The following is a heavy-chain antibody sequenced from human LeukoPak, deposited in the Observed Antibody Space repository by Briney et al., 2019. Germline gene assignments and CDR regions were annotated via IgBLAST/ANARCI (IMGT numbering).Heavy chain of an antibody. J-gene: IGHJ4*02. V-gene: IGHV3-30*14. CDR1: GFTFSSYA. CDR3: ARLTTKIEDY. D-gene: IGHD4-11*01. CDR2: ISYDGSNK. Sequence: GGSLRLSCAASGFTFSSYAMHWVRQAPGKGLEWVAVISYDGSNKYYADSVKGRFTISRDNSKNTLYLQMNSLRAEDTAVYYCARLTTKIEDYWGQGTLVTVSS.